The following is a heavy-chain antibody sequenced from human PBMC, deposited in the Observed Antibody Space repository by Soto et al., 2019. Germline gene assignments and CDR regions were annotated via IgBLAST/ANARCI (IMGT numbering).Heavy chain of an antibody. Sequence: QVQLVQSGAEVKKPGSSVKVSCKASGGTFSSYAISWVRQAPGQGLEWMGGIIPIFGTANYEKKFQGRVTITADESTSTAYMELSSLRSEDTAVYYCARGFTVTSRESDWFDPWGQGTLVTVSS. CDR3: ARGFTVTSRESDWFDP. V-gene: IGHV1-69*01. J-gene: IGHJ5*02. D-gene: IGHD4-17*01. CDR1: GGTFSSYA. CDR2: IIPIFGTA.